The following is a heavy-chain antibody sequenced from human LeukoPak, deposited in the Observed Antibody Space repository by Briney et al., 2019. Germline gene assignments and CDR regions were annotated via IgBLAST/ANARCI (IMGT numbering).Heavy chain of an antibody. D-gene: IGHD2-2*01. CDR3: ARGKDIVVVPAAIWFDP. Sequence: PSETLSLTCAVYGGSFSGYYWSWIRQPPGKGLEWIGEINHSGSTNYNPSLKSRVTISVDTSKNQFSLKLSSVTAADTAVYYCARGKDIVVVPAAIWFDPWGQGTLVTVSS. V-gene: IGHV4-34*01. CDR1: GGSFSGYY. J-gene: IGHJ5*02. CDR2: INHSGST.